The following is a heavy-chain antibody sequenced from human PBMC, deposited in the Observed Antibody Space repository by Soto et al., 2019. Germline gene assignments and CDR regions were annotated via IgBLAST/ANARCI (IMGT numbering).Heavy chain of an antibody. Sequence: QPGGSLRLSCAASGFTFSSYAMSWVRQAPGKGLEWVSAISGFVGSTYYADFVKGRFTISGDNSKNTLYLQMNSLRAEDTAVYYCAKGMGRVRFLEWSRFWAEGQDDAFDIWGQGTMVTVSS. CDR3: AKGMGRVRFLEWSRFWAEGQDDAFDI. CDR1: GFTFSSYA. CDR2: ISGFVGST. D-gene: IGHD3-3*01. J-gene: IGHJ3*02. V-gene: IGHV3-23*01.